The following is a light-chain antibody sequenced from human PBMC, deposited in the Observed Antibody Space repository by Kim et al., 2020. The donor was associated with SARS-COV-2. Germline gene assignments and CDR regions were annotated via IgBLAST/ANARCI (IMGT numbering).Light chain of an antibody. V-gene: IGKV3-15*01. Sequence: EIVMTQSPATLSVSPGERATLSCRASQSVSSKLAWYQQKPDQAPRLLIYGASTRATGIPARFSGSGSGTEFNLTISSLQSEDFAVYYCQQYNNWPLTCGGGTKLEI. CDR2: GAS. CDR1: QSVSSK. J-gene: IGKJ4*01. CDR3: QQYNNWPLT.